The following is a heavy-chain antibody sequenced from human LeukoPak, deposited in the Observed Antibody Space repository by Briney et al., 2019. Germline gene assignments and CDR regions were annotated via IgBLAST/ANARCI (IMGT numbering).Heavy chain of an antibody. CDR3: ARTGGPGYDILTGYYPAEYFQH. V-gene: IGHV4-34*01. CDR1: GGSSSGYY. D-gene: IGHD3-9*01. Sequence: TSETLSLTCAVYGGSSSGYYWSWIRQPPGKGLEWIGEINHSGSTNYNPSLKSRVTISVDTSKNQFSLKLSSVTAADTAVYYCARTGGPGYDILTGYYPAEYFQHWGQGTLVTVSS. CDR2: INHSGST. J-gene: IGHJ1*01.